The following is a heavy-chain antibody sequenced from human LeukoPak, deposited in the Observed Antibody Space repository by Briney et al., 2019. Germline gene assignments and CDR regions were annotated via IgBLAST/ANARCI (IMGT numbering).Heavy chain of an antibody. Sequence: PSETLSLTCTVSGGSIYSSTYYWGWIRQPPGKGLEWIGSIYYSGSTDYNPSLRSRVTISVDTSKNQFSLKLSSVTAADTAVYYCVRTPQSYSGSYYFDYWGQGTLVTVSS. CDR3: VRTPQSYSGSYYFDY. D-gene: IGHD1-26*01. CDR2: IYYSGST. V-gene: IGHV4-39*01. J-gene: IGHJ4*02. CDR1: GGSIYSSTYY.